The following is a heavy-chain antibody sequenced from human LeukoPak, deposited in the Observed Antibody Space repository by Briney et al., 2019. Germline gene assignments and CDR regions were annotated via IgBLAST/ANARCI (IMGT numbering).Heavy chain of an antibody. J-gene: IGHJ4*02. CDR2: ISWNSGSI. CDR1: GFTFDDYA. CDR3: AKVADSSGYHYFDY. V-gene: IGHV3-9*03. D-gene: IGHD3-22*01. Sequence: GGTLRLSCAASGFTFDDYAMHWVRQAPGKGLEWVSGISWNSGSIGYADSVKGRFTISRDNAKNSLYLQMNSLRAEDMALYYCAKVADSSGYHYFDYWGQGTLVTVSS.